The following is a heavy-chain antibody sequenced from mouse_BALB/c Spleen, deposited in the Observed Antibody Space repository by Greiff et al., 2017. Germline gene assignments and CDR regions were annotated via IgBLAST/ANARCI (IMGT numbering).Heavy chain of an antibody. CDR2: ISYSGST. J-gene: IGHJ4*01. CDR3: AGADSTDP. CDR1: GYSITSCY. D-gene: IGHD3-2*01. Sequence: EVKLQESGPSLVKPSQTLSLTCSVTGYSITSCYWNWIRQFPGNKLEYMGYISYSGSTYYNPSLKSRISINRDTSKNQYYLQLNAVTTEDTATYYCAGADSTDPWGQGTSVTVSS. V-gene: IGHV3-8*02.